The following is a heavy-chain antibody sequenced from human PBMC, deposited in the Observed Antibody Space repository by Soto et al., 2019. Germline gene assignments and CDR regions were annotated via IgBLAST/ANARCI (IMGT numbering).Heavy chain of an antibody. Sequence: PGGSLRLSCAASGFTVSSNYMSCVRQAPGKGLEWVSVIYSGGSTYYADSVKGRVTISRDNAKTSLYLQMNSLRAEDTAVYYCARDFYGEKYYYDHAMRAWGQGTTVTVSS. CDR1: GFTVSSNY. CDR3: ARDFYGEKYYYDHAMRA. D-gene: IGHD4-17*01. CDR2: IYSGGST. J-gene: IGHJ6*02. V-gene: IGHV3-66*01.